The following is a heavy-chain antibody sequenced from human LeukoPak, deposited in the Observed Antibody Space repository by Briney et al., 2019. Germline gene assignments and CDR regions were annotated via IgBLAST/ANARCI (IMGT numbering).Heavy chain of an antibody. CDR2: IIPIFGTA. CDR1: GGTFSSYA. CDR3: ARAGTTVTTGGWFDP. Sequence: SVKVSCKASGGTFSSYAISWVRQAPGQGLEWMGGIIPIFGTANYAQKFQGRVTITADESTSTAYMELSSLRSEDTAVYYCARAGTTVTTGGWFDPWGQGTLVTVSS. D-gene: IGHD4-17*01. V-gene: IGHV1-69*13. J-gene: IGHJ5*02.